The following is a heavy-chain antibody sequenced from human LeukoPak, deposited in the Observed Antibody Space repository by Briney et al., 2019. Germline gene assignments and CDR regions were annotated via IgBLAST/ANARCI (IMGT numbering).Heavy chain of an antibody. Sequence: PGRSLRLSCAASGFTFDDYAMHWVRQAPGKGLEWVSGISWNSGSIGYADSVKGRFTISRDNAKNSLYLQMNSLRAEDVALYYCAKDMERWGAFDIWGQGTMVTGSS. CDR3: AKDMERWGAFDI. CDR1: GFTFDDYA. CDR2: ISWNSGSI. D-gene: IGHD3-3*01. J-gene: IGHJ3*02. V-gene: IGHV3-9*03.